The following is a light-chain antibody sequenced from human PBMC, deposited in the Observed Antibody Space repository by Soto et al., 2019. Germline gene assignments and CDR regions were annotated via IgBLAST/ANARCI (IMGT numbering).Light chain of an antibody. J-gene: IGKJ1*01. V-gene: IGKV3-20*01. CDR2: SVS. CDR1: QSVTSSS. Sequence: EIVLTQSPGTLSSSPGERATLSCRASQSVTSSSLGWYQQKPGQAPRLLMHSVSSRATGIPDRFSGSGSGTHFTLNISRLEPEDFAVYSCHQYGSSPWTFGQGTKVEIK. CDR3: HQYGSSPWT.